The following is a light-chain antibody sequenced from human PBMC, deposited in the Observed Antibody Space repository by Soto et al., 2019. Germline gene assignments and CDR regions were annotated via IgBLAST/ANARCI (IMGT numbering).Light chain of an antibody. Sequence: QSALTQPRSVSGSPGQSVTISCTGTSSDIGGYKYVSWYQQHPGKAPKLMIYDVTKRPSGVPDRFSGSKSGTTASLTISGLQAEDEADYYCCSYAGSYTFAFGGGTKVTVL. CDR1: SSDIGGYKY. V-gene: IGLV2-11*01. CDR2: DVT. J-gene: IGLJ2*01. CDR3: CSYAGSYTFA.